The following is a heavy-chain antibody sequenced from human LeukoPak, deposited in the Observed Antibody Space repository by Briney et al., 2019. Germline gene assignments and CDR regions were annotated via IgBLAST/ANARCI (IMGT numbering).Heavy chain of an antibody. CDR1: GFTLSIYW. J-gene: IGHJ5*02. CDR3: ARYATSSGSRWLEP. D-gene: IGHD6-19*01. CDR2: IKQDGSDK. Sequence: PGGSLRLSCAASGFTLSIYWMSWVRQAPGKGLEWVAHIKQDGSDKYYVDSVKGRFTISRDNAKNSLYLQMNSLRAEDTAVYYCARYATSSGSRWLEPWGQGTLVTVSS. V-gene: IGHV3-7*01.